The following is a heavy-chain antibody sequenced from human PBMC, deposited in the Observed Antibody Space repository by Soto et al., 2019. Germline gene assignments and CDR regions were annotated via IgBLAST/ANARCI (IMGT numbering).Heavy chain of an antibody. J-gene: IGHJ5*02. CDR1: GGTFSSYA. D-gene: IGHD6-19*01. Sequence: SVKVSCKASGGTFSSYAISWVRQAPGQGLEWMGGIIPIFGTANYAQKFQGRVTITADESTSTAYMELSSLRSEDTAVYYCARDQAVAGLNWLDPWGQGTLVTVSS. CDR2: IIPIFGTA. CDR3: ARDQAVAGLNWLDP. V-gene: IGHV1-69*13.